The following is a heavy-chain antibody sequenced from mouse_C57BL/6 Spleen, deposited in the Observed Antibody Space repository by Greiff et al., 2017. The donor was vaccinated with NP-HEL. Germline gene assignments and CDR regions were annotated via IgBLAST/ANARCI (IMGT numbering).Heavy chain of an antibody. Sequence: EVKLVESGGGLVKPGGSLKLSCAASGFTFSDYGMHWVRQAPEKGLEWVAYISSGSSTIYYADTVKGRFTISRDNAKNTLFLQMTSLRAEDTAMYYCARRLTGTAFFDYWGQGTTLTVSS. D-gene: IGHD4-1*01. CDR2: ISSGSSTI. CDR1: GFTFSDYG. CDR3: ARRLTGTAFFDY. J-gene: IGHJ2*01. V-gene: IGHV5-17*01.